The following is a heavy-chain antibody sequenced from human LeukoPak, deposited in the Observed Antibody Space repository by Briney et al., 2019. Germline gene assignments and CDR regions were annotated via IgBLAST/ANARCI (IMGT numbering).Heavy chain of an antibody. V-gene: IGHV3-30-3*01. J-gene: IGHJ4*02. CDR3: ARDLRQWLVTGDY. CDR2: ISYDGSNK. Sequence: GGSLRLSCAASGFTFSSYAMHWVRQAPGRGLEWVAVISYDGSNKYYADSVKGRFTISRDNSKNTLYLQMNSLRAEDTAVYYCARDLRQWLVTGDYWGQGTLVTVSS. CDR1: GFTFSSYA. D-gene: IGHD6-19*01.